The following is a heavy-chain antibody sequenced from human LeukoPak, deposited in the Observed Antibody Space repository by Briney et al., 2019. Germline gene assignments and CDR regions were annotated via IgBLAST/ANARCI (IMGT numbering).Heavy chain of an antibody. CDR2: INQDGSEK. V-gene: IGHV3-7*01. CDR1: GFTFSTYW. J-gene: IGHJ5*02. CDR3: ARAVYYDSSGYYSGENWFDP. Sequence: GGSLRLSCAASGFTFSTYWMNWVRQAPGKGLEWVANINQDGSEKYYVDSVKGRFTISRNNAKKSLYLQMNSLRAEDTAVYYCARAVYYDSSGYYSGENWFDPWGQGTLVTVSS. D-gene: IGHD3-22*01.